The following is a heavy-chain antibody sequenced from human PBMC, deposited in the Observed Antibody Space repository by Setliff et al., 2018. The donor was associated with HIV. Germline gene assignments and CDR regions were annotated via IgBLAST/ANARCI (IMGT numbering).Heavy chain of an antibody. J-gene: IGHJ6*03. D-gene: IGHD2-15*01. CDR1: GFMFNIYE. Sequence: PGGSLGLSCAASGFMFNIYEMNWVRQAPGKGLEWVSYISSGSVNTDERYTLYADSVKGRFTISRDNAKSTLYLQMNSLRAEDTATYYCARGRRDCSSGSCYGPYYMDVWGKGTTVTVSS. CDR3: ARGRRDCSSGSCYGPYYMDV. CDR2: ISSGSVNT. V-gene: IGHV3-48*03.